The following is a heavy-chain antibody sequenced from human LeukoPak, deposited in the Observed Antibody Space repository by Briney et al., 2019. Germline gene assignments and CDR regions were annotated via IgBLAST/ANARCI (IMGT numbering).Heavy chain of an antibody. D-gene: IGHD3-3*01. Sequence: SGGSLRLSCAASGFTFSAYAMSWVRQPPGKGLEWVSGISDTGDSTSYAASVQGRFTVSRDNSKNTLYLQMNSLRAEDTAVYYCAKAFGVLITWNYLNYWGQGTLVTVSS. CDR3: AKAFGVLITWNYLNY. CDR1: GFTFSAYA. CDR2: ISDTGDST. V-gene: IGHV3-23*01. J-gene: IGHJ4*02.